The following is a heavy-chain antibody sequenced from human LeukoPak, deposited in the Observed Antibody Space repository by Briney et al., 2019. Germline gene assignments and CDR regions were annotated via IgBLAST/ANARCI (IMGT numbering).Heavy chain of an antibody. J-gene: IGHJ5*02. V-gene: IGHV3-21*04. CDR2: ISSSSNYI. Sequence: GGPLRLSCAASGFTFSSYSMNWVRQAPGKGLEWVSSISSSSNYIYYADSVKDRFTISRDNAKNSLYLQMNGLRAEDTAVYYCARDPQLVGVAGDPDNNLFDPWGQGTLVTVSS. CDR3: ARDPQLVGVAGDPDNNLFDP. CDR1: GFTFSSYS. D-gene: IGHD1-26*01.